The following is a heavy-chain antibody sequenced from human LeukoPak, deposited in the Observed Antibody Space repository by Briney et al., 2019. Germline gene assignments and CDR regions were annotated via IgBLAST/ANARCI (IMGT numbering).Heavy chain of an antibody. CDR1: GGTFISYA. V-gene: IGHV1-69*05. CDR3: ARGPLGSSSWYFLDPYFDY. CDR2: IIPIFGTA. D-gene: IGHD6-13*01. Sequence: SVKVSCKASGGTFISYAISWVRQAPGQGLEWMGGIIPIFGTANYAQKFQGRVTITTDESTSTAYMELSSLRSEDTAVYYCARGPLGSSSWYFLDPYFDYWGQGTLVTVSS. J-gene: IGHJ4*02.